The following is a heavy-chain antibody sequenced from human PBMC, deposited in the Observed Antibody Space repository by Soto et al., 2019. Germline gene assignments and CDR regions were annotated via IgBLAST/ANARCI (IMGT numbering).Heavy chain of an antibody. V-gene: IGHV3-23*01. D-gene: IGHD1-7*01. J-gene: IGHJ6*02. CDR2: ISGGSPKE. CDR1: GFPFDNYA. CDR3: VRGTPTPGLDI. Sequence: GGSLRLSCEASGFPFDNYAMSWVRQAPGKGLEWVSAISGGSPKEFYAESVKGRFTISRDNSKNTLFLEMNSLRVGDTATYYCVRGTPTPGLDIWGRGTTVTVSS.